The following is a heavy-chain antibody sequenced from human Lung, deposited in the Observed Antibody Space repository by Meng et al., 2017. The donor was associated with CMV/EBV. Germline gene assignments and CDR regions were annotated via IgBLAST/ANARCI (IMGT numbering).Heavy chain of an antibody. CDR3: ATAYSSGRKDPRRFDP. V-gene: IGHV1-24*01. J-gene: IGHJ5*02. CDR1: GFTLNELS. D-gene: IGHD3-10*01. CDR2: FDPEDGDT. Sequence: VQLVTSGAEVKKPGASVKVSRKVSGFTLNELSMHWVQQAPGKGLEWMGGFDPEDGDTIYAHNLQGRVTMTEDTSTDSAYLELRSLTFEDTAVYYCATAYSSGRKDPRRFDPWGQGTLVTVSS.